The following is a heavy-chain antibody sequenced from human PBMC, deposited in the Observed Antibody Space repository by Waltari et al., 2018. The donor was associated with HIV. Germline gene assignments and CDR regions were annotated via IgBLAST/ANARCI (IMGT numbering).Heavy chain of an antibody. Sequence: QVHLVQSGPEVKRPGASVKISCKAYGYNFINFDVNWVRHAAGQGPEWLGWMNPNSGNTASPYIFEERVTMTRDVSTDTAYLEMSGLTPEDTAIYYCARNSSGKGNRYFYYGLDVWGQGTPVTV. CDR3: ARNSSGKGNRYFYYGLDV. J-gene: IGHJ6*02. D-gene: IGHD3-22*01. CDR2: MNPNSGNT. V-gene: IGHV1-8*02. CDR1: GYNFINFD.